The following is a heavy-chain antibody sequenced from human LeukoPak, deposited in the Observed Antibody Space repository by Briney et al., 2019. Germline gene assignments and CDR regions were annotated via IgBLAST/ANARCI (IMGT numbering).Heavy chain of an antibody. Sequence: GGSLRPSCAASGFTFSSYAMSWVRQAPGKGLEWVSAISGSGGSTYYADSVKGRFTISRDNSKNTLYLQMNSLRAEDTAVYYCAKYVGFGELSHFDYWGQGTLVTVSS. D-gene: IGHD3-10*01. CDR2: ISGSGGST. V-gene: IGHV3-23*01. J-gene: IGHJ4*02. CDR1: GFTFSSYA. CDR3: AKYVGFGELSHFDY.